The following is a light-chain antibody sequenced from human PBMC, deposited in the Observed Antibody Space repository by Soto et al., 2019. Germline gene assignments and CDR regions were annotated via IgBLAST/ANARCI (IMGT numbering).Light chain of an antibody. CDR2: DAS. CDR1: QGISRW. CDR3: QQYNSYPCT. J-gene: IGKJ2*02. V-gene: IGKV1-5*01. Sequence: IQMTQSPSSVSASVGDRVTITCRASQGISRWLAWYQQKPGKAPKLLIYDASSLESGVPSRFSGSGSGTEFTLTISSLQPDDFATYYCQQYNSYPCTFGQGTKLEIK.